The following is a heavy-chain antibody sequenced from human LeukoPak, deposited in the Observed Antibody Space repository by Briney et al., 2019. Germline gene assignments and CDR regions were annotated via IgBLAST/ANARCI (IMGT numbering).Heavy chain of an antibody. CDR2: ISWNSGSI. CDR1: GFTFDDYA. CDR3: AKDVYYDSSGYYHGNAFDI. D-gene: IGHD3-22*01. V-gene: IGHV3-9*01. Sequence: GGSLSLSCAASGFTFDDYAMHWVRQAPGKGLEWVSGISWNSGSIGYADSVKGRFTISRDNAKNSLYLQMNSLRAEDTALYYCAKDVYYDSSGYYHGNAFDIWGQGTMVTVSS. J-gene: IGHJ3*02.